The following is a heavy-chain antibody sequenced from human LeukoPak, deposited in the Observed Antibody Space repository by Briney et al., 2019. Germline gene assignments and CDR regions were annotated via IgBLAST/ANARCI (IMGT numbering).Heavy chain of an antibody. CDR1: GFTFDDYA. V-gene: IGHV3-9*01. D-gene: IGHD4-17*01. CDR3: TKANTMTTRGYFDY. Sequence: PGGSLRLSCTASGFTFDDYAMHWVRQVPGKGLEWVAGISWHSDHIAYAGSVKGRFTISRDNAQNSLYLHMNSLRTEDTALYYCTKANTMTTRGYFDYWGQGTLVPVSS. CDR2: ISWHSDHI. J-gene: IGHJ4*02.